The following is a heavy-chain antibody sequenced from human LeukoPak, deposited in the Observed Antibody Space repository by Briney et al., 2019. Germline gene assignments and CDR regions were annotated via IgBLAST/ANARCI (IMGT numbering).Heavy chain of an antibody. CDR3: ARDLGYYGSGSYYSEAFDY. CDR2: INPNSGGT. CDR1: GYTFTGYY. D-gene: IGHD3-10*01. J-gene: IGHJ4*02. Sequence: ASVKVSCKASGYTFTGYYMHWVRQAPGQGLEWMGWINPNSGGTNYAQKFQGRVTMTRDTSISTAYMELSRLRSDDTAVYYCARDLGYYGSGSYYSEAFDYWGQGTLVTVSS. V-gene: IGHV1-2*02.